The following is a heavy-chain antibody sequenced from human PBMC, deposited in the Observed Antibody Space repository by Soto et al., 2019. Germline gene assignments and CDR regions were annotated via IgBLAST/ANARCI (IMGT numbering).Heavy chain of an antibody. V-gene: IGHV3-23*01. CDR2: ISGSGGST. Sequence: GGSLRLSCAASGFTFSSYAMSWVRQAPGKGLEWVSAISGSGGSTYYADSVKGRFTISRDNSKNTLYLQMNSLRAEDTAVYYCAKDLRYDFWSGYHRNRLVPWGKGTRVTVPS. D-gene: IGHD3-3*01. J-gene: IGHJ5*02. CDR1: GFTFSSYA. CDR3: AKDLRYDFWSGYHRNRLVP.